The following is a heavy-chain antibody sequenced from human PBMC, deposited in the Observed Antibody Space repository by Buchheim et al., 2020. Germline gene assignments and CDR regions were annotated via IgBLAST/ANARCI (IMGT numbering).Heavy chain of an antibody. Sequence: EVQLVDSGGGLVQPGGSLRVSCAASGFAFSNYDMNWVRQAPGKGLEWVSYIRSSGSTIYYADSVTGRFTISRDNAKNSLYLLMNNQRAEDTAVDYGAIDGLKSKQAYYDSRSDPPYGMDVWGQGTT. CDR1: GFAFSNYD. V-gene: IGHV3-48*03. D-gene: IGHD3-3*01. J-gene: IGHJ6*02. CDR3: AIDGLKSKQAYYDSRSDPPYGMDV. CDR2: IRSSGSTI.